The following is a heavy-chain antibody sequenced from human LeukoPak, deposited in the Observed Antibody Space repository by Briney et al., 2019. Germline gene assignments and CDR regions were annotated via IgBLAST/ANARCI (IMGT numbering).Heavy chain of an antibody. D-gene: IGHD2-21*02. Sequence: SVKVSCKASGGTFSSYAISWVRQAPGQGLEWMGGIIPIFGTANYAQKFQGRVTITTDESTSTAYMELSSLRSEDTAVYYRAREDSVVVTGSAFDIWGQGTMVTVSS. CDR1: GGTFSSYA. J-gene: IGHJ3*02. V-gene: IGHV1-69*05. CDR3: AREDSVVVTGSAFDI. CDR2: IIPIFGTA.